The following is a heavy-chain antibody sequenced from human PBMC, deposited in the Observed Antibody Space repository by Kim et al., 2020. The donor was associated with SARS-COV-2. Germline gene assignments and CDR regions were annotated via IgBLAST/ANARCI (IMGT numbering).Heavy chain of an antibody. CDR1: GFTFSSYW. Sequence: GGSLRLSCAASGFTFSSYWMSWVRQAPGKGLEWVANIKQDGSEKYYVDSVKGRFTISRDNAKNSLYLQMNSLRAEDTAVYYCARWVDSGYDFFLGWRGLENWFDPWGQGTLVTVSS. V-gene: IGHV3-7*01. D-gene: IGHD5-12*01. J-gene: IGHJ5*02. CDR3: ARWVDSGYDFFLGWRGLENWFDP. CDR2: IKQDGSEK.